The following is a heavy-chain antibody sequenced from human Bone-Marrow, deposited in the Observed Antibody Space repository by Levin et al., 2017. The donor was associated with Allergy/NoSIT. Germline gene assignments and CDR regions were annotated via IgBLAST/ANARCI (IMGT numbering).Heavy chain of an antibody. V-gene: IGHV1-18*01. J-gene: IGHJ3*02. CDR1: GYTFTNNG. D-gene: IGHD6-19*01. CDR2: INGYNAYT. CDR3: ARGRSSGWLHEEDALDT. Sequence: GESLKISCKASGYTFTNNGITWVRQAPGQGLEWMGWINGYNAYTNYAQKLQGRVTMTTDTSTSTAYMELGNLRSDDTAMYYCARGRSSGWLHEEDALDTWGQGTMVTVSS.